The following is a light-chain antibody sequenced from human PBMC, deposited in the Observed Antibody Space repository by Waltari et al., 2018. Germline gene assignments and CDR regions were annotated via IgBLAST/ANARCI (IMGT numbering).Light chain of an antibody. CDR3: SSYTSTSTSLV. CDR1: SRDVGRQNY. CDR2: DVT. J-gene: IGLJ3*02. Sequence: QSALTQPAPVSGSPGQSLTIPCAGTSRDVGRQNYVSWYQQHPGKAPKLMIYDVTKRPSGVSDRFSGSKSGNTASLTISGLQAEDEADYYCSSYTSTSTSLVFGGGTRLTVL. V-gene: IGLV2-14*01.